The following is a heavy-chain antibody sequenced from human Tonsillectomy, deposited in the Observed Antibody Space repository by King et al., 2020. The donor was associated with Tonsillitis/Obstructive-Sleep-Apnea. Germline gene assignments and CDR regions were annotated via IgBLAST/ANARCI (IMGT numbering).Heavy chain of an antibody. J-gene: IGHJ4*02. CDR3: AKRSPYYYDSSGYYVFDY. Sequence: VQLVEYGGGLVQPGGSLRLSCAASGFTFSSYAMSWVRQAPGKGLEWVSAISGSGGSTYYADSVKGRFTISRDNSKNTLYLQMNSLRAEDTAVYYCAKRSPYYYDSSGYYVFDYWGQGTLVTVSS. CDR1: GFTFSSYA. CDR2: ISGSGGST. V-gene: IGHV3-23*04. D-gene: IGHD3-22*01.